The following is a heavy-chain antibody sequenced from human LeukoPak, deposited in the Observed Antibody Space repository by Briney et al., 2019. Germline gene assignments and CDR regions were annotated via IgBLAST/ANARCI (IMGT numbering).Heavy chain of an antibody. CDR3: AKVTGGDMITYGGLDY. D-gene: IGHD3-16*01. CDR2: INSDGSNT. CDR1: GFTFSSNW. V-gene: IGHV3-74*01. J-gene: IGHJ4*02. Sequence: GGSLRLSCAGSGFTFSSNWMHWVRQVPGKGLVWVSRINSDGSNTNYADSVKGRFTISRDNPKNTLYLQMNSLRAEDTAVYYCAKVTGGDMITYGGLDYWGQGTLVTVSS.